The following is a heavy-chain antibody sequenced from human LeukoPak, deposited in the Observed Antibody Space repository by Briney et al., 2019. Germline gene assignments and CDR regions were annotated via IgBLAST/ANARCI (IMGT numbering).Heavy chain of an antibody. V-gene: IGHV3-66*01. D-gene: IGHD1-14*01. CDR1: GFTVSNNY. CDR2: IYSGGTT. J-gene: IGHJ3*02. Sequence: GGSLRLSCAASGFTVSNNYMSWVRQAPGKGLEWVSFIYSGGTTLYADSVKGRFTLSRDISKNTLYLQMNSLRAEDTAVYYCARDLPERAFDIWGQGTMVTVSS. CDR3: ARDLPERAFDI.